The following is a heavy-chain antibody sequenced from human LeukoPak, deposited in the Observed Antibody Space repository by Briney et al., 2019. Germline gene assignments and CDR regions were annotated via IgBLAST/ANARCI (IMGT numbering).Heavy chain of an antibody. V-gene: IGHV3-30*04. CDR2: ISYDESNK. Sequence: GRSLRLSCAASGFTFSSYAMHWVRQAPGKGLEWVAVISYDESNKYYADSVRGRFTISRDNSKNTLYLQMNSLRAEDTAVYYCVSQPTTRWGYWGQGTLVSVSS. D-gene: IGHD1-1*01. CDR3: VSQPTTRWGY. J-gene: IGHJ4*02. CDR1: GFTFSSYA.